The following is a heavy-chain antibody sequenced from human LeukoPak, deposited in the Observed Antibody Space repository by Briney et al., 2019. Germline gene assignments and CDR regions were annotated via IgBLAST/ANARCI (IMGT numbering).Heavy chain of an antibody. J-gene: IGHJ5*02. CDR2: IYTSGST. D-gene: IGHD3-3*02. V-gene: IGHV4-4*07. CDR1: GGSISSYY. CDR3: ARASFLEGMGGFDP. Sequence: KSSETLSLTCTVSGGSISSYYWSWIRQPAGKGLEWIGRIYTSGSTNYNPSLKSRVTMSVDTSKNQFSLKLSSVTAADTAVYYCARASFLEGMGGFDPWGQGTLVTVSS.